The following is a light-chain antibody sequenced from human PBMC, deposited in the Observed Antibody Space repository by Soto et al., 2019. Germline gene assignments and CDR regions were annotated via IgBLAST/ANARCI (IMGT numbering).Light chain of an antibody. CDR1: QSVSSK. V-gene: IGKV3-15*01. J-gene: IGKJ1*01. Sequence: EIVMTQSPATLSVSPGERATLSCRASQSVSSKLAWYQQKAGQAPRLLIYGASTRATGLRARFSGSGSGTEFTRTSSSLQSEDFEVYYCQHYNNWPAFGQGTKVEIK. CDR3: QHYNNWPA. CDR2: GAS.